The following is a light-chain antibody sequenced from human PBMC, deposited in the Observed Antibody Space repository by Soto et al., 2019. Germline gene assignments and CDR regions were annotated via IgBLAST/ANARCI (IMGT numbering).Light chain of an antibody. J-gene: IGKJ5*01. CDR3: QQYDNSIT. CDR2: GAS. Sequence: EIVLTQSPDTLSLSPGERATLSCRASQSVSSNNLAWYYQKPGQTPRLLIYGASRRATGIPDRFSGSGSGTDFTLTISRLEPEDFAVYYCQQYDNSITFGQGTRLEIE. CDR1: QSVSSNN. V-gene: IGKV3-20*01.